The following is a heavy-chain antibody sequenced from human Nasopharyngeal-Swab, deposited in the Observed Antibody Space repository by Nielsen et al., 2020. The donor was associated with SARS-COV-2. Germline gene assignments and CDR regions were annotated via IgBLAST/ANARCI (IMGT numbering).Heavy chain of an antibody. V-gene: IGHV1-18*04. J-gene: IGHJ4*02. CDR3: VRDDGRSWLLDK. CDR2: ISAYNGNT. Sequence: GESLKISCKASGYRFTSYWISWVRQAPGQGLEWMGWISAYNGNTNYAQKLHDRLTLTTDTSASTAYMDLSGLRSEDTAVYYCVRDDGRSWLLDKWGQGTLVTVSS. CDR1: GYRFTSYW. D-gene: IGHD5-24*01.